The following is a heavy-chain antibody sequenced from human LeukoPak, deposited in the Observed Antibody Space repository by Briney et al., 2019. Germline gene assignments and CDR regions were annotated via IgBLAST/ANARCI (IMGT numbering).Heavy chain of an antibody. CDR3: ARGFYGDKRGYYYYYMDV. CDR1: GGSISSYY. J-gene: IGHJ6*03. V-gene: IGHV4-59*01. D-gene: IGHD4-17*01. Sequence: SETLSLTCTVSGGSISSYYWSWIRQPPGKGLEWIGYIYYSGSTNYNPSLKSRVTISVDTSKNQFSLKLSSVTAADTAVYYCARGFYGDKRGYYYYYMDVWGKGTTVTVSS. CDR2: IYYSGST.